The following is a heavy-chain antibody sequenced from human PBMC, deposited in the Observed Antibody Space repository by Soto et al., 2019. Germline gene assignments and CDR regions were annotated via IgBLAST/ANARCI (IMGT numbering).Heavy chain of an antibody. V-gene: IGHV3-30-3*01. D-gene: IGHD6-6*01. Sequence: PGGSLRLSCAASGFTFSSYAMHWVRQAPGKGLEWVAVISYDGSNKYYADSVKGRFTISRDNSKNTLYLQMNSLRAEDTAVYYCARDFLVFDSSSLDWFDPWGQGTLVTISS. CDR2: ISYDGSNK. J-gene: IGHJ5*02. CDR1: GFTFSSYA. CDR3: ARDFLVFDSSSLDWFDP.